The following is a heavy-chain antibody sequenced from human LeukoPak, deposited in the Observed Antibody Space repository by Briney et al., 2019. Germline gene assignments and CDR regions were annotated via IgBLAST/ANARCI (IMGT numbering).Heavy chain of an antibody. D-gene: IGHD3-10*01. Sequence: SETLSLTCTVSGGSISSYYWSWIRQPPGKGLEWIGYIYYSGSTNYNPSLKSRVTISVDTSKNQFSLKLGSVTAADTAVYYCARAPLLWFGEYYFDYWGQGTLVTVSS. CDR2: IYYSGST. J-gene: IGHJ4*02. CDR3: ARAPLLWFGEYYFDY. CDR1: GGSISSYY. V-gene: IGHV4-59*08.